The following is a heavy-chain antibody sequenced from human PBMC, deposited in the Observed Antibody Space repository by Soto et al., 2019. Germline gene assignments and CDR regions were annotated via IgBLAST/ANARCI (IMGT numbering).Heavy chain of an antibody. CDR1: DGSVSSVCYY. D-gene: IGHD3-16*01. V-gene: IGHV4-61*01. J-gene: IGHJ4*02. CDR3: ARAPFYVLADYFDY. Sequence: SETLSLTCTVSDGSVSSVCYYWGWIRQPPGKGLEWIGYISYSGRPNYNPSLKSRVTISLDTSRNQFSLNLMSVTAADTAVYFCARAPFYVLADYFDYWGQGTLVTVSS. CDR2: ISYSGRP.